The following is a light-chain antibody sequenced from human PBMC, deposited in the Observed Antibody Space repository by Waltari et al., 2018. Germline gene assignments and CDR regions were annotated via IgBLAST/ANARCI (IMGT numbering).Light chain of an antibody. CDR1: QSLLQTNGYNH. V-gene: IGKV2-28*01. CDR2: LGS. CDR3: MRALQTPPWT. J-gene: IGKJ1*01. Sequence: IVMLQSPPSLPVTPGEPASISCRSSQSLLQTNGYNHLDWYLPKPVHSPQLLIYLGSNRATRVPDRFSGSGSGTDVTLKINRVEARDVGVYYGMRALQTPPWTFGQGTRVEIK.